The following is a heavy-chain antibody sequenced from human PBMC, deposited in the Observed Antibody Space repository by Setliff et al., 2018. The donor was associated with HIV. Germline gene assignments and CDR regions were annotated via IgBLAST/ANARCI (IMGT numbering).Heavy chain of an antibody. CDR1: GGSFNGYY. CDR2: INHSGST. V-gene: IGHV4-34*01. Sequence: SETLSLTCAVYGGSFNGYYWSWIRQPPGKGLEWIGEINHSGSTNYNPSLKSRVTMSVDKSKNQFSLRLSSVTAADTAVYYCAGARRAGSGPKYFQHWGQGTLVTVSS. CDR3: AGARRAGSGPKYFQH. D-gene: IGHD2-15*01. J-gene: IGHJ1*01.